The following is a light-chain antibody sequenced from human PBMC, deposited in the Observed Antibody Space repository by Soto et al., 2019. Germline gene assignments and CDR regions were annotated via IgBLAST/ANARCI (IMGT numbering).Light chain of an antibody. V-gene: IGKV3-20*01. J-gene: IGKJ5*01. Sequence: EIVLTQSPGTLSLSPGERATLSCRASQSVSSSYLAWYQQKPGPAPRLLIYGASGRATGIPDRFSGSGSGTDFTLTISKLELEDFAVYYCQQYGSTPPVTFGQGTRLEIK. CDR2: GAS. CDR3: QQYGSTPPVT. CDR1: QSVSSSY.